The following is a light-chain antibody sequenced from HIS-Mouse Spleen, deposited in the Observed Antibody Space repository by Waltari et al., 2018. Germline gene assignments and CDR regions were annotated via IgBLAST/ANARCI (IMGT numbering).Light chain of an antibody. CDR3: YSTDSSGNHRV. J-gene: IGLJ2*01. CDR1: ALPKKY. CDR2: EDS. Sequence: SYELTQPPSVSVSPGQPARITCSGDALPKKYAYGYQQKSGQAPVLVIYEDSKRPSGIPERFSGSSSGTMATLTISGAQVEDEADYYCYSTDSSGNHRVFGGGTKLTVL. V-gene: IGLV3-10*01.